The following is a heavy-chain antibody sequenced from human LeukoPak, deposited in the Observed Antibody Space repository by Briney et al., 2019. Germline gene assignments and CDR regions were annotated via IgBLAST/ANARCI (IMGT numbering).Heavy chain of an antibody. CDR1: GGSISSYY. J-gene: IGHJ5*02. D-gene: IGHD3-10*01. CDR2: IYYSGST. Sequence: SETLSLTCTVSGGSISSYYWSWIRQPPGKGLEWIGYIYYSGSTNYNPSLKSRVTISVDTSKNQFSLKLSSVTAADTAVYYCARHSNYGSGSYYRYWFDPWGQGTLVTVSS. CDR3: ARHSNYGSGSYYRYWFDP. V-gene: IGHV4-59*08.